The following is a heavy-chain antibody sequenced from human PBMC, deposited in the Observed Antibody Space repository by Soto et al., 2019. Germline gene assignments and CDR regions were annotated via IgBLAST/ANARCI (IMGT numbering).Heavy chain of an antibody. D-gene: IGHD3-9*01. J-gene: IGHJ6*02. CDR2: ISAYNGNT. Sequence: ASVKVSCKASGYTFTSYGISWVRQAPGQGLEWMGWISAYNGNTNYAQKLQGRVTMTTDTSTSTAYMELRSLRSDDTAVYYCARDSNYDILNPYYYYYGMDVWGQGTTVTVSS. CDR3: ARDSNYDILNPYYYYYGMDV. CDR1: GYTFTSYG. V-gene: IGHV1-18*04.